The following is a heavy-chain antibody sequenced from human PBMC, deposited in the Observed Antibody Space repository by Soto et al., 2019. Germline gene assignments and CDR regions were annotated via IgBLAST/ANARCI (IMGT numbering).Heavy chain of an antibody. J-gene: IGHJ5*02. Sequence: DVQLVESGGGLVQPGGSLRLSCAGSGFTFSTFDIHWVRQAPGKGLEWVSGIGTLSDTFYAASVQGRFTISRQNAKNSVYLKMNSLRAGDTPFYYCARGRSFSYDSNPPPMFDPWGQGTLVTVSS. CDR1: GFTFSTFD. D-gene: IGHD3-10*01. V-gene: IGHV3-13*01. CDR2: IGTLSDT. CDR3: ARGRSFSYDSNPPPMFDP.